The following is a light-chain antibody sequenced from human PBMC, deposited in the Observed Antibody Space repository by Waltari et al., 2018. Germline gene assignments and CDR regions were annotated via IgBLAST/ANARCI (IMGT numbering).Light chain of an antibody. J-gene: IGLJ2*01. CDR2: EVS. CDR3: SSYAGSNKVV. Sequence: QSALTQPPSASGSPGQSVTISCTGTSSDVGGHNYVSWYQQHPGKAPKLMIYEVSKRPSGVPDRCSGSKSGNTASLTVSGLQAEDEADYYCSSYAGSNKVVFGGGTKLTVL. V-gene: IGLV2-8*01. CDR1: SSDVGGHNY.